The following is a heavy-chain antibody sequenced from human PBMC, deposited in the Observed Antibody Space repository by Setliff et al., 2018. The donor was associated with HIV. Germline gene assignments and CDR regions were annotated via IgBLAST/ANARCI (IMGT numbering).Heavy chain of an antibody. CDR1: GFRFRSYW. CDR3: ARVRDYYDSGAQAFDI. D-gene: IGHD3-22*01. CDR2: VKQDGTET. J-gene: IGHJ3*02. V-gene: IGHV3-7*01. Sequence: GGSLRLSCAASGFRFRSYWMSWVRQAPGKGLESVANVKQDGTETLYVDSVKGRFTISRDNANNLVYLQMNSLRAEDTAVYYCARVRDYYDSGAQAFDIWGQGTMVTVSS.